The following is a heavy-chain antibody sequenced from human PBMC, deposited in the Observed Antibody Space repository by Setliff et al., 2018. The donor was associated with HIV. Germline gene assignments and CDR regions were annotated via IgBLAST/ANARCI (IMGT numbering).Heavy chain of an antibody. D-gene: IGHD5-12*01. Sequence: SETLSLTCAVYGRSFSGYYWTWVRQPAGKGLEWVGRIYTDGSTTFNPSLNDRASIFVDTSKNQFSLKLSSVTAADTAVYYCARHVSGYSGYDKGLDYYYMDVWGKGTTVTVSS. CDR2: IYTDGST. V-gene: IGHV4-59*10. J-gene: IGHJ6*03. CDR3: ARHVSGYSGYDKGLDYYYMDV. CDR1: GRSFSGYY.